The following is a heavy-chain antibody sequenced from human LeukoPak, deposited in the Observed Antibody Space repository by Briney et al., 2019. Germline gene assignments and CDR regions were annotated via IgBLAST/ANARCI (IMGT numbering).Heavy chain of an antibody. CDR2: INHSGST. J-gene: IGHJ5*02. Sequence: SETLSLTCAVYGESFGGYSWSWIRQPPGKGLEWIGEINHSGSTNYNPTLKSRVTISVDTSKNQFSLKLSSVTAADTAVYYCARGSIYCGGDCYSTWGQGTLVTVSS. D-gene: IGHD2-21*02. CDR3: ARGSIYCGGDCYST. V-gene: IGHV4-34*01. CDR1: GESFGGYS.